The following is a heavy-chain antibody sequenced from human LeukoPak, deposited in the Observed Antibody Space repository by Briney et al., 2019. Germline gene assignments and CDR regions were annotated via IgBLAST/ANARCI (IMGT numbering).Heavy chain of an antibody. V-gene: IGHV4-59*05. CDR3: ATLPGYCSSTSCRIDAFDI. Sequence: SETLSLTCTVSGGSISSYYWSWIRQPPGKGLEWVGSIYYSGSTYYNPSLKSRVTISVDTSKNQFSLKLSSVTAADTAVYYCATLPGYCSSTSCRIDAFDIWGQGTMVTVSS. D-gene: IGHD2-2*01. CDR2: IYYSGST. J-gene: IGHJ3*02. CDR1: GGSISSYY.